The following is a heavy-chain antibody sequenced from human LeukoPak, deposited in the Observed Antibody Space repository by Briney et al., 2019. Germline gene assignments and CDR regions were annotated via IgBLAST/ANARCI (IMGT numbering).Heavy chain of an antibody. Sequence: SETLSLTCAVYGGSISSYYWSWIRQPAGKGLEWIGRIYTSGSTNYNPTLKSRVTMSVDTSKNQFSLKLSSVTAADTAVYYCARARYCSGGSCGNYYYYYMDVWGKGTTVTTSS. D-gene: IGHD2-15*01. CDR3: ARARYCSGGSCGNYYYYYMDV. V-gene: IGHV4-59*10. CDR2: IYTSGST. J-gene: IGHJ6*03. CDR1: GGSISSYY.